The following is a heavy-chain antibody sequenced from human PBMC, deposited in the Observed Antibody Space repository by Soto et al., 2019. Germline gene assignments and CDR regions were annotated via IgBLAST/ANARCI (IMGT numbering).Heavy chain of an antibody. CDR3: ARGRDSSRHFDS. CDR1: GLTFRRYW. CDR2: IKQDGSEK. V-gene: IGHV3-7*03. J-gene: IGHJ5*02. D-gene: IGHD6-13*01. Sequence: EVQLVESGGGLVQPGGSLRLSCAASGLTFRRYWMTWVRQAPGKGLEWVANIKQDGSEKYYVESVKGRFSISRDNAKNSVDLKMNSLRADDTAVYYCARGRDSSRHFDSWGQGTLVTVSS.